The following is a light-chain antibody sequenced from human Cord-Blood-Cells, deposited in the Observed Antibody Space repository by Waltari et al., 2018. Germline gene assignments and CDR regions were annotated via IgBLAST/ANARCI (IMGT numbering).Light chain of an antibody. CDR1: QSVSSN. Sequence: EIVMTQSPATLSVSPGERATLSCRARQSVSSNLAWYQQKPGQAPRLLIYGASTRATGIQARFSGSGSGTEFTLNISSLQSEDFAVYYCQQYNNWPPWTFGQGTKVEIK. CDR2: GAS. CDR3: QQYNNWPPWT. J-gene: IGKJ1*01. V-gene: IGKV3-15*01.